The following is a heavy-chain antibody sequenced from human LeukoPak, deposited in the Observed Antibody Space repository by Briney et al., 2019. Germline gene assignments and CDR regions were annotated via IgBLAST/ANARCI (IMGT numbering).Heavy chain of an antibody. D-gene: IGHD7-27*01. Sequence: GVLRLSCEASGFTFSSSWMNWVRQAPGKGLEWIGEIHHSGNTNYKTSLKSRVTISVDKSKNQVSLKVNSVTAADTAVYYCARDRGTGDLDAFHIWGQGTLVIVSS. V-gene: IGHV4-4*02. J-gene: IGHJ3*02. CDR3: ARDRGTGDLDAFHI. CDR2: IHHSGNT. CDR1: GFTFSSSW.